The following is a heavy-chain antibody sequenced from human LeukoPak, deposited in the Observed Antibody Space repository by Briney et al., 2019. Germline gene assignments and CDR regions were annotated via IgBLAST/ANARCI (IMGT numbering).Heavy chain of an antibody. J-gene: IGHJ4*02. CDR3: ATAPNRDGYNLYFDY. CDR1: GFTFSSYS. CDR2: ISSSSSTI. D-gene: IGHD5-24*01. V-gene: IGHV3-48*04. Sequence: GGSLRLSCAASGFTFSSYSMNWVRQAPGKGLEWVSYISSSSSTIYYADSVKGRFTISRDNAKNSLYLQMNSLRAEDTAVYYCATAPNRDGYNLYFDYWGQGTLVTVSS.